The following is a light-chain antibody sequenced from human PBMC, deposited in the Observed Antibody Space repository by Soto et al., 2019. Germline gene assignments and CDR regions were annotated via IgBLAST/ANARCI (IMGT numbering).Light chain of an antibody. Sequence: EIVLTQSPGTLSLSPGEIATLSCRASQSVTNNYLAWYQQKPGQTPRLLIYVASSRATGIPDRFSGSGSGTDFTFTISRLEPEDFAVYYCQQYGSAPWTFGQGTKVEIK. J-gene: IGKJ1*01. V-gene: IGKV3-20*01. CDR3: QQYGSAPWT. CDR2: VAS. CDR1: QSVTNNY.